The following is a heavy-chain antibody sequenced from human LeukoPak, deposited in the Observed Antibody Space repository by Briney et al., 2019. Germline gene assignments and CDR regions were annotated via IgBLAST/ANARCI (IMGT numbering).Heavy chain of an antibody. CDR3: ARDLRAAGYYYYGMDV. J-gene: IGHJ6*02. V-gene: IGHV3-23*01. D-gene: IGHD6-13*01. CDR2: ISGSGGST. Sequence: GGSLRLSCAASGFTFSSYAMSWVRQAPGKGLEWVSAISGSGGSTYYADSVKGRFTISRDNSKNTLYLQMNSLRAEDTAVYYCARDLRAAGYYYYGMDVWGQGTTVTVSS. CDR1: GFTFSSYA.